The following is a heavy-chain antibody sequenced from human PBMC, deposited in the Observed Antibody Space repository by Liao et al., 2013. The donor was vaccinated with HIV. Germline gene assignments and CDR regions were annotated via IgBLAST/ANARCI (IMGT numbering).Heavy chain of an antibody. CDR3: ARGTDFDY. Sequence: QVQLQESGPGLVKPSETLSLTCTVSGGSISSYYWSWLRLSAGRGLEWIGRIHPTGNTNYNPSLRSRVTISVDSSTNRFSLLLTSVTAADTAVYYCARGTDFDYWGLGTQVTVSS. CDR1: GGSISSYY. J-gene: IGHJ4*02. V-gene: IGHV4-4*07. CDR2: IHPTGNT. D-gene: IGHD2-2*01.